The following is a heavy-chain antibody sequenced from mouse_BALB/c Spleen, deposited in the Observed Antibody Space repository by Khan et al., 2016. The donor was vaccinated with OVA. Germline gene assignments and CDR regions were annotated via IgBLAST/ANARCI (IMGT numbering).Heavy chain of an antibody. V-gene: IGHV3-8*02. CDR2: MIYSGNT. J-gene: IGHJ3*01. CDR1: GDSITSGY. D-gene: IGHD2-14*01. Sequence: EVQLQESGPSLVKPSQTLSLTCSVTGDSITSGYWSWIRKFPGHKLEYMGYMIYSGNTYYNPSLKSRISITRHTSKNQYYLQLNSVTTEDTATYXCARSTYRYAFAYWGQGTLVTVSA. CDR3: ARSTYRYAFAY.